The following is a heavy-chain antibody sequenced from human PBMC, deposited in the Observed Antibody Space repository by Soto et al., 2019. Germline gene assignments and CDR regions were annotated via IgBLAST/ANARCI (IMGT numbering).Heavy chain of an antibody. Sequence: NPSETLSLTCTVSGASMNSYHWSWIRQPAGKGLEWIGHIHSSGSTNYNPSLKGRVTMSVDTSKNQFSLRLMSLTAADTAVYYCARDQGVAAAGITWFDPWGQGSLVTVYS. CDR3: ARDQGVAAAGITWFDP. CDR1: GASMNSYH. D-gene: IGHD6-13*01. J-gene: IGHJ5*02. CDR2: IHSSGST. V-gene: IGHV4-4*07.